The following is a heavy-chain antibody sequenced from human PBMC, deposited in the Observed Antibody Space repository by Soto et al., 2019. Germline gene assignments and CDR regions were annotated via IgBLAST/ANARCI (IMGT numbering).Heavy chain of an antibody. Sequence: QVQLQESGPGLLKPSETLSLTCSVSGGSVSDKTYYWSWIRQPPGKRLEWIGYVYYSGTTNYNPYLKSRGTISVDLSKNRFSLRLSSVTTADTALYYCARTTAVPNTLRSRYFFDYWGQGTLVTVSS. V-gene: IGHV4-61*01. CDR3: ARTTAVPNTLRSRYFFDY. CDR2: VYYSGTT. J-gene: IGHJ4*02. D-gene: IGHD4-17*01. CDR1: GGSVSDKTYY.